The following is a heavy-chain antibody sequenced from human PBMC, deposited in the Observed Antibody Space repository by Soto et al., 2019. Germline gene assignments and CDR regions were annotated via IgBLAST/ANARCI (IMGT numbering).Heavy chain of an antibody. Sequence: QPGGSLRLSCSASGFTFSSYGMHWVRQAPGKGLEWVALISYDGNNKYYADSVKGRFTIARDNSKNTLFLEMNSLRTEDTAVYYCAKDIEEVVYYYGMDVWGQGTTVTVSS. CDR1: GFTFSSYG. D-gene: IGHD1-26*01. V-gene: IGHV3-30*18. CDR3: AKDIEEVVYYYGMDV. J-gene: IGHJ6*02. CDR2: ISYDGNNK.